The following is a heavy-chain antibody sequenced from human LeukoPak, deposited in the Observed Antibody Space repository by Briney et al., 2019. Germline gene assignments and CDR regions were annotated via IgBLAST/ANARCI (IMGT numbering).Heavy chain of an antibody. CDR2: IFYSGST. D-gene: IGHD3-10*01. Sequence: PSETLSLTCAVYGGSFSGYYWGWIRQPPGKGLEWIGNIFYSGSTYYSPSLKSRVTISLDTSTNQFSLKLNSVTAADTAVYYCAKSNGYGLVDIWGQGTMVTVSS. V-gene: IGHV4-34*12. CDR3: AKSNGYGLVDI. J-gene: IGHJ3*02. CDR1: GGSFSGYY.